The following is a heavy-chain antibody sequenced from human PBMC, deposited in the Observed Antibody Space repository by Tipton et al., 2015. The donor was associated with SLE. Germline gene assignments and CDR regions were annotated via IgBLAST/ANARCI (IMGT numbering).Heavy chain of an antibody. D-gene: IGHD5/OR15-5a*01. CDR2: IYYSGNT. V-gene: IGHV4-59*01. CDR3: GRDPPNVFKPDY. J-gene: IGHJ4*02. CDR1: GVSIRTYY. Sequence: TLSLTCTVSGVSIRTYYWSWFRQSPGKGLEWIGYIYYSGNTNYNPSLKSRVIISEDTSRNHFSLKLRSVTAADTAMFYCGRDPPNVFKPDYWGQGALVTVS.